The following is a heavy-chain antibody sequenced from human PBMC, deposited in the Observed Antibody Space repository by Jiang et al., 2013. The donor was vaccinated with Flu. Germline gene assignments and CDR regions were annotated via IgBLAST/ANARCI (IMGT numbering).Heavy chain of an antibody. V-gene: IGHV3-33*01. D-gene: IGHD1-1*01. CDR1: GFTFSHYG. Sequence: QLVESGGGVVQPGMSLRLSCAASGFTFSHYGMHWVRQAPGKGLEWVAIIWYDGSKKFYTDSVTGRFTISRDNSNNTVYLQMDSLRAEDTAVYYCARDNDADWYFDLWGRGTLVTVSS. CDR2: IWYDGSKK. CDR3: ARDNDADWYFDL. J-gene: IGHJ2*01.